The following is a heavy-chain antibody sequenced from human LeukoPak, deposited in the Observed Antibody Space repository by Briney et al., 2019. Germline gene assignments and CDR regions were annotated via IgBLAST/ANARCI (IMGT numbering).Heavy chain of an antibody. CDR3: ASGILWFGDPYPSPFDY. Sequence: GASVKVSCKASGYTFTTYYMHWVRQAPGQGLEWMGWINPNSGGTNYAQKFQGRVTMTRDTSISTAYMELSRLRSDDTAVYYCASGILWFGDPYPSPFDYWGQGTLVTVSS. V-gene: IGHV1-2*02. CDR1: GYTFTTYY. D-gene: IGHD3-10*01. J-gene: IGHJ4*02. CDR2: INPNSGGT.